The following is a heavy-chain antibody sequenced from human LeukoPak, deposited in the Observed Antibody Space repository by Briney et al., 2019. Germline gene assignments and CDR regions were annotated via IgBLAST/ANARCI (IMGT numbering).Heavy chain of an antibody. V-gene: IGHV4-39*07. CDR2: INHSGST. J-gene: IGHJ4*02. Sequence: SETLSLTCTVSGGSISSSSYYWSWIRQPPGKGLEWIGEINHSGSTNYNPSLKSRVTISVDTSKNQFSLKLSSVTAADTAVYYCARARKWLRPGVLDYWGQGTLVTVSS. CDR1: GGSISSSSYY. D-gene: IGHD5-12*01. CDR3: ARARKWLRPGVLDY.